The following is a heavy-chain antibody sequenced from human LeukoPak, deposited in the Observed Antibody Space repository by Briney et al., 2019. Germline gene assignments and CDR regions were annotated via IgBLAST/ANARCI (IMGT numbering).Heavy chain of an antibody. CDR2: IRYDGSNQ. Sequence: PGGSLRLSCAASGFTFGSYGIHWVRQAPGKGLEWVALIRYDGSNQYYAESVKGRFTISRDNSKNTLYLQVSSLRADDTAVYYCAKDRVAHCSGGTCSVDYWGQGTLVTVSS. J-gene: IGHJ4*02. CDR1: GFTFGSYG. CDR3: AKDRVAHCSGGTCSVDY. D-gene: IGHD2-15*01. V-gene: IGHV3-30*02.